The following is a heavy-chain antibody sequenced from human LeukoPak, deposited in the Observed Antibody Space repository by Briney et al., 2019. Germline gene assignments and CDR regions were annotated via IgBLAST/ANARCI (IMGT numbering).Heavy chain of an antibody. D-gene: IGHD5-12*01. Sequence: PGGSLRLSCAASGFTFSSCGMHWVRQAPGKGLEWVAVIWYDGSNKYYADSVKGRFTISRDNSKNTLYLQMNSLRAEDTAVYYCARDDSRLRVRYYYYYGMDVWGQGTTVTVSS. J-gene: IGHJ6*02. CDR2: IWYDGSNK. V-gene: IGHV3-33*01. CDR1: GFTFSSCG. CDR3: ARDDSRLRVRYYYYYGMDV.